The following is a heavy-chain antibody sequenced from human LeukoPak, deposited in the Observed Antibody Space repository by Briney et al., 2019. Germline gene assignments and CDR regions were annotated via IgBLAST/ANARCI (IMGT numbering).Heavy chain of an antibody. CDR3: AKGGHYYYDSSSY. D-gene: IGHD3-22*01. CDR2: ISYDGSNK. J-gene: IGHJ4*02. CDR1: GFTFSSYA. V-gene: IGHV3-30-3*01. Sequence: PGGSLRLSCAASGFTFSSYAMHWVRQAPGKGLEWVAVISYDGSNKYYADSVKGRFTISRDNSKNTLYLQMNSLRAEDTAVYYCAKGGHYYYDSSSYWGQGTLVTVSS.